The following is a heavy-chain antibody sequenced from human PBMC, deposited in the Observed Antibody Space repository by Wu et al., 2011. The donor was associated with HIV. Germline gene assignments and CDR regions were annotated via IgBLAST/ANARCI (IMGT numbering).Heavy chain of an antibody. CDR1: GYTFINFY. Sequence: QVQLVQSETEVKKPGASVKVSCKASGYTFINFYIHWVRQAPGQGLEWMGGMVPMFGRQDYAQKFRGRVKITVDTSQTIAYMELNSLRSDDTAVYYCARSGVSAEYYFYYMNDWGKGTTVTVPS. CDR2: MVPMFGRQ. J-gene: IGHJ6*03. D-gene: IGHD2-2*01. V-gene: IGHV1-46*01. CDR3: ARSGVSAEYYFYYMND.